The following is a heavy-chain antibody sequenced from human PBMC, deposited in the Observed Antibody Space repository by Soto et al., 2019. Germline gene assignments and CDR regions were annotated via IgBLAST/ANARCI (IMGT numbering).Heavy chain of an antibody. CDR3: ARAPKVSGSSQTRPDF. J-gene: IGHJ4*02. D-gene: IGHD6-6*01. CDR1: GFTFNNYA. V-gene: IGHV4-34*01. Sequence: KPGGSLRLSCAASGFTFNNYAMNWVRQAPGKGLEWIGEISQSGNTNYSPSLKSRVSISIDTSKKQFSLNLASVSAADTAVYYCARAPKVSGSSQTRPDFWGQGTLVTVSS. CDR2: ISQSGNT.